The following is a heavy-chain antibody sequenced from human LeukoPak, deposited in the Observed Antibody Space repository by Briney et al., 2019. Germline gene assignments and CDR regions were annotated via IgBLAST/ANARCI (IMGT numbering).Heavy chain of an antibody. CDR1: GGSISSYY. Sequence: SETLSLTCTVSGGSISSYYWSWIRQPPGKGLEWIGYIYYSGSTNYNPSLKSRVTISIHTSKNQFSLKQSSVTAADTAVYYCARRTLTGTFDYWGQGTLVTVSS. CDR3: ARRTLTGTFDY. CDR2: IYYSGST. J-gene: IGHJ4*02. V-gene: IGHV4-59*01. D-gene: IGHD1/OR15-1a*01.